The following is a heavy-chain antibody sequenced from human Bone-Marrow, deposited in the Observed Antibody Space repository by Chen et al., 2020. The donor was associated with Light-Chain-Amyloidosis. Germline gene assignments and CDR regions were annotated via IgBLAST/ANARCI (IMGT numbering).Heavy chain of an antibody. CDR1: GYTFPHYW. D-gene: IGHD5-18*01. Sequence: EVQLEQSGPEVKKPGESLKISCKGSGYTFPHYWIGWVRQMPGKGLEWMGVIYPDDSDARYRPSFEGQGTISADKSITTAYLQWRSLKASDTAMYYCARRRDGYNFDYWGQGTLVTVSS. V-gene: IGHV5-51*01. CDR3: ARRRDGYNFDY. J-gene: IGHJ4*02. CDR2: IYPDDSDA.